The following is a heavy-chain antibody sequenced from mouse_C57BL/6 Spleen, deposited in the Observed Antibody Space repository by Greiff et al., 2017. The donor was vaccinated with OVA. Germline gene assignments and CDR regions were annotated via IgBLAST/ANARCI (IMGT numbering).Heavy chain of an antibody. D-gene: IGHD2-13*01. J-gene: IGHJ1*03. CDR2: ISDGGSYT. V-gene: IGHV5-4*01. CDR1: GFTFSSYA. CDR3: ARDLSMVRYFDV. Sequence: EVMLVESGGGLVKPGGSLKLSCAASGFTFSSYAMSWVRQTPEKRLEWVATISDGGSYTYYPDNVKGRFTISRDNAKNNLYLQMSHLKSEDTAMYYCARDLSMVRYFDVWGTGTTVTVSS.